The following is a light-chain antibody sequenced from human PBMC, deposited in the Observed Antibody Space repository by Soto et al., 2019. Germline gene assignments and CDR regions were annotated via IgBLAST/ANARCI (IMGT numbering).Light chain of an antibody. CDR3: QQYVSSPWT. V-gene: IGKV3-20*01. CDR1: QSVTSNY. CDR2: GAS. Sequence: EIVLTQSPGTLSLSPGERATLSCGASQSVTSNYLAWYQQKPGQAPRLLIYGASTRATGIPDRFSGSGSGTDFTLTISRLEPEDFAVNYCQQYVSSPWTFGQGTKVEI. J-gene: IGKJ1*01.